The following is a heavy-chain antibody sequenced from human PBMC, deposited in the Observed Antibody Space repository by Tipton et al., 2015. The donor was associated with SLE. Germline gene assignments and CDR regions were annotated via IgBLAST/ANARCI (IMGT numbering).Heavy chain of an antibody. CDR2: VYDSGTT. V-gene: IGHV4-39*07. Sequence: TLSLTCTVSGGSISSSPYYWTWIRKPPGKGLEWIGSVYDSGTTHYNPSLKSRVTMSVDTSKTQFSLKLGSLTAADTAVYYCARVVTVGAAHYYDIDVWGQGTRVTVSS. CDR3: ARVVTVGAAHYYDIDV. D-gene: IGHD2-21*02. CDR1: GGSISSSPYY. J-gene: IGHJ6*02.